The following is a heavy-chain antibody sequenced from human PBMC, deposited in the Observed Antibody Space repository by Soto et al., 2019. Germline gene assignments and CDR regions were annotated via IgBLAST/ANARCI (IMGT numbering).Heavy chain of an antibody. CDR2: DNPEGSTT. V-gene: IGHV3-74*01. D-gene: IGHD1-26*01. Sequence: EVQLVESGGGLVKPGGSLRLSCAASKFSFSGYWMHWVRQAPGKGLMWVSRDNPEGSTTTYADSVKGRFTISRDNAKNSVLLQMNSLRADDTAVDYCAKVASVSYDWFYPLGQGTLVTVSS. J-gene: IGHJ5*02. CDR1: KFSFSGYW. CDR3: AKVASVSYDWFYP.